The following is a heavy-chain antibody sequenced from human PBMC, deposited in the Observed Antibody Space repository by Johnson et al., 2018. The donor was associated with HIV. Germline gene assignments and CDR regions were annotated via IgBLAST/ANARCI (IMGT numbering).Heavy chain of an antibody. D-gene: IGHD3-16*01. CDR1: GFTFDDYG. V-gene: IGHV3-7*03. Sequence: VQLVESGGGVVQPGRSLRLSCAASGFTFDDYGMSWVRQAPGKGPEWVANIKQEGSEKYYVDSVKGRFTISRDNAKNSLYLQMNSLRAEDTALYYCARELGEDDCDDSGGDAFDIWGQGTMVTVSS. CDR3: ARELGEDDCDDSGGDAFDI. J-gene: IGHJ3*02. CDR2: IKQEGSEK.